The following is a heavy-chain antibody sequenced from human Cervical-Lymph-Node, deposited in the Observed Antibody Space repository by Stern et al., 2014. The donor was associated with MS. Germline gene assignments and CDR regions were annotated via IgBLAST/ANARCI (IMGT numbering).Heavy chain of an antibody. J-gene: IGHJ3*02. D-gene: IGHD2-15*01. CDR2: ISPYNGTT. V-gene: IGHV1-18*01. Sequence: QVQLVESGAEVKKPGASVKVSCKAYGYTFTSYGISWVRQAPGQGLEWMGWISPYNGTTNYAQQLQGIVTMTTDPSTNTAYMELRSLRSDDTAVYYCARGLLGSENPFDIWGQGTMVTVSS. CDR1: GYTFTSYG. CDR3: ARGLLGSENPFDI.